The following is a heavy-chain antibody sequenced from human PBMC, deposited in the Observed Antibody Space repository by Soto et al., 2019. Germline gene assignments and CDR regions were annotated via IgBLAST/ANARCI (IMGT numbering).Heavy chain of an antibody. CDR3: ATYPYYDSSGYYYGTKIAFDI. CDR2: IIPILGIA. Sequence: QVQLVQSGAEVKKPGSSVKVSCKASGGTFSSYTISCVRHAPGQGLEWMGRIIPILGIANYAQKFQGSVTITADKSTSTAYMELSSLRSEDTAVYYCATYPYYDSSGYYYGTKIAFDIWGQGTMVTVSS. D-gene: IGHD3-22*01. V-gene: IGHV1-69*02. J-gene: IGHJ3*02. CDR1: GGTFSSYT.